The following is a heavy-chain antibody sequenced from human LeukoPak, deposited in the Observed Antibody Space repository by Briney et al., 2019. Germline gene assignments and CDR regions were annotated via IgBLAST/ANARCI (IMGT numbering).Heavy chain of an antibody. J-gene: IGHJ4*02. CDR3: ASGSLSSGWSR. V-gene: IGHV3-21*01. CDR2: ISSSSSYI. CDR1: GGTFSNYS. D-gene: IGHD6-19*01. Sequence: SCKASGGTFSNYSMNWVRQAPGKGLEWVSSISSSSSYIYYADSVKGRFTISRDNAKNSLYLQMNSLRAEDTAVYYCASGSLSSGWSRWGQGTLVTVSS.